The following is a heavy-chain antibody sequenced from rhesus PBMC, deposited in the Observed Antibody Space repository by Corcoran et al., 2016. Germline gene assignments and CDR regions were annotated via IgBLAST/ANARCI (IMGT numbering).Heavy chain of an antibody. J-gene: IGHJ1*01. CDR1: GVSISGYSY. D-gene: IGHD1-44*02. CDR3: ASGSYKYFEF. Sequence: QVQLQQWGEGLVKPSETLSLTCAVYGVSISGYSYWSWIRQPTGKGLEWIWYIYGNSASNNYNPSLKNRVTISKDTSKNQFSLKLSSVTASDTAVYYCASGSYKYFEFWGQGALVTVSS. V-gene: IGHV4-73*01. CDR2: IYGNSASN.